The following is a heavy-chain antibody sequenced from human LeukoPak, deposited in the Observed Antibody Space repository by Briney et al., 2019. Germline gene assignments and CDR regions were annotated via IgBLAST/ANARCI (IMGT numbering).Heavy chain of an antibody. V-gene: IGHV4-59*08. J-gene: IGHJ4*02. CDR3: ASLTTVTQGYFDS. D-gene: IGHD4-17*01. CDR1: GGSITSDY. Sequence: SETLSLTCTVSGGSITSDYWNWIRQPPGKGLEWIGCIYYSGSTYYNPSLKCRVTISVDMSKNQFSLKLSSVTATDTAVYYCASLTTVTQGYFDSWGQGTLVTVSS. CDR2: IYYSGST.